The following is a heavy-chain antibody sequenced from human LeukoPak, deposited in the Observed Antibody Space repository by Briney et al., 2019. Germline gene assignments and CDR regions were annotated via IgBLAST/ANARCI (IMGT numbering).Heavy chain of an antibody. CDR3: ARGRGVVVPAAMGWFDP. D-gene: IGHD2-2*01. V-gene: IGHV1-8*01. CDR1: GYTFTSYD. CDR2: MNPNSGNT. J-gene: IGHJ5*02. Sequence: ASVKVSCKASGYTFTSYDINWVRQATGQGLGWMGWMNPNSGNTGYAQKFQGRVTMTRNTSISTAYMELSSLRSEDTAVYYCARGRGVVVPAAMGWFDPWGQGTLVTVSS.